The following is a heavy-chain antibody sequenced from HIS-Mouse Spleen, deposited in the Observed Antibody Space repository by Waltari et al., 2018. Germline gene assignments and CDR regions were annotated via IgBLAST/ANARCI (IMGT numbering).Heavy chain of an antibody. CDR2: LSYDGSNK. J-gene: IGHJ4*02. D-gene: IGHD1-26*01. V-gene: IGHV3-30*18. CDR3: AKVNSGSYYFDY. CDR1: GFTFSSYG. Sequence: QVQLVESGGGVVQPGRSLRLSCAASGFTFSSYGMHWVRQAPGKGLGGVEVLSYDGSNKYYAASVKGRFTISRDNSKNTLYLQMNSLRAEDTAVYYCAKVNSGSYYFDYWGQGTLVTVSS.